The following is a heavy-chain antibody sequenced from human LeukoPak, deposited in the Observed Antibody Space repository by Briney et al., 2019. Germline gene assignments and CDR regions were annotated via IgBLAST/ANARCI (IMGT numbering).Heavy chain of an antibody. J-gene: IGHJ1*01. CDR3: AKAPSDNTGYWYFHH. CDR2: ISGGGGST. D-gene: IGHD3-22*01. V-gene: IGHV3-23*01. CDR1: GFTFSDYA. Sequence: PGGSLRLSCAASGFTFSDYAMSWVRQAPGKGLEWVSTISGGGGSTYYADSVRGRFTFSRDNSKDTLSLQMNSLRAEDTAVYYCAKAPSDNTGYWYFHHWGQGTLVTVSS.